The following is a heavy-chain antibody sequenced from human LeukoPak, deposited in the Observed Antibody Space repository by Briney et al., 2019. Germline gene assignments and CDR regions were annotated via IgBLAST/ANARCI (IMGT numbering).Heavy chain of an antibody. CDR3: ATHSYYYGSGSYPHYLDY. J-gene: IGHJ4*02. CDR1: GFTFDDNG. CDR2: LNWNGGTT. D-gene: IGHD3-10*01. V-gene: IGHV3-20*04. Sequence: PGGSLRLSCAASGFTFDDNGMSWVRHAPGKGLEWVSGLNWNGGTTGYADSVKGRFTISRDNAKNFLYLQMNSLRAADTALYYCATHSYYYGSGSYPHYLDYWGQGTLVTVSS.